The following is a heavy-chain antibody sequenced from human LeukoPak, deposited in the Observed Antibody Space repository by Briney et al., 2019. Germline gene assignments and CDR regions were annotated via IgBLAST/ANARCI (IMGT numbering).Heavy chain of an antibody. Sequence: SETLSLTCAVSGGSISSGGYSWSWIRQPPGKGLEWIGYIYHSGSTYYNPSLKSRVTISVDRSKNQFSLKLSSVTAADTAVYYCARGPTAYYYYYGMDVWGQGTTVTVSS. V-gene: IGHV4-30-2*01. CDR3: ARGPTAYYYYYGMDV. CDR2: IYHSGST. J-gene: IGHJ6*02. CDR1: GGSISSGGYS. D-gene: IGHD5-18*01.